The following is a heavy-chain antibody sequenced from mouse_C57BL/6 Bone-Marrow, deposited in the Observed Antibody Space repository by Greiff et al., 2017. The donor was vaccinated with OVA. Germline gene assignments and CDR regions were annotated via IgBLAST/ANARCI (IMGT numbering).Heavy chain of an antibody. J-gene: IGHJ4*01. CDR3: AGASTGTAMDY. CDR1: GFPITSGYY. Sequence: QVQLKQSGPGLVKPSQSLFLTCSITGFPITSGYYWIWIRQSPGKPLEWMGYITHSGETFYNPSLQSPISITRETSKNQFFLQLNSVTTEDTAMYYCAGASTGTAMDYWGQGTSVTVSS. D-gene: IGHD4-1*02. CDR2: ITHSGET. V-gene: IGHV12-3*01.